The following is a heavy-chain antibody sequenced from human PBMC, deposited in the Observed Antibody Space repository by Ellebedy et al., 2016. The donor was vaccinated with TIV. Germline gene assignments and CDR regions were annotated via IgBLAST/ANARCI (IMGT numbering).Heavy chain of an antibody. CDR3: ARAGSRGYYFDY. Sequence: GGSLRLXCAASGFTFSSYSMNWVRQAPGKGLEWVSSISSSSSYIYYADSVKGRFTISRDNAKNSLYLQMNSLRAEDTAVYYCARAGSRGYYFDYWGQGTLVTVSS. V-gene: IGHV3-21*01. D-gene: IGHD3-10*01. CDR2: ISSSSSYI. J-gene: IGHJ4*02. CDR1: GFTFSSYS.